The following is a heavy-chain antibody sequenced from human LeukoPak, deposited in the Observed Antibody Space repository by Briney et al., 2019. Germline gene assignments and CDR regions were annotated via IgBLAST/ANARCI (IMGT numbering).Heavy chain of an antibody. D-gene: IGHD5-12*01. CDR1: GYTFTSYA. CDR2: INAGNGNT. CDR3: ARGNGGYSGYGYWFDP. J-gene: IGHJ5*02. V-gene: IGHV1-3*03. Sequence: ASVKVSCKASGYTFTSYAMHWVRQAPGQRLEWMGWINAGNGNTKYSQEFQGRVTITRDTSASTAYMEPSSLRSEDMAVYYCARGNGGYSGYGYWFDPWGQGTLVTVSS.